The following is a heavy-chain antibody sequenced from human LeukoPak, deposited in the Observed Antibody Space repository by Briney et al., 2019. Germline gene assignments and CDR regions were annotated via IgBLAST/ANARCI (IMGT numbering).Heavy chain of an antibody. Sequence: SGTLSLTCAVSGVSISSNLWWTWVRQPPGKGLEWIEEIHNRGSINYNPSLRSRVTISVDKAKNQFSLNLNSVTAADTAVYYCARGGDRSFDYWGQGTLVTVSS. J-gene: IGHJ4*02. CDR2: IHNRGSI. CDR3: ARGGDRSFDY. V-gene: IGHV4-4*02. CDR1: GVSISSNLW. D-gene: IGHD3-10*01.